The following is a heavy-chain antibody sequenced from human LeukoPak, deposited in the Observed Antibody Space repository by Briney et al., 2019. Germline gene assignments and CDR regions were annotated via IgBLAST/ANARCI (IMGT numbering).Heavy chain of an antibody. D-gene: IGHD3-22*01. J-gene: IGHJ4*02. CDR3: ARVSYYDSSGNRGAFDY. CDR2: INHSGST. V-gene: IGHV4-34*01. Sequence: PSETLSLTCAVYGGSFSGYYWSWIRQPPGKGLEWIGEINHSGSTNYNPSLKSRVTISVDKSKNQFSLKLSSVTAAVTAVYYCARVSYYDSSGNRGAFDYWGQGTLVTVSS. CDR1: GGSFSGYY.